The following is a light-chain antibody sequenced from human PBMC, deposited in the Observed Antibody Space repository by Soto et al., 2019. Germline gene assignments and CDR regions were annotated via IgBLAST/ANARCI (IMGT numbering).Light chain of an antibody. CDR3: QQRAVWPLS. CDR1: QPIRND. V-gene: IGKV3-11*01. J-gene: IGKJ4*01. Sequence: EVVLTQSTAIVSLSTGERATLSCRAGQPIRNDLGWYQQRPGQAPRLLIYGASNRATGIPDRFSGSGSGTDFTLTITRLAPEDFAIYYCQQRAVWPLSFGGGTKV. CDR2: GAS.